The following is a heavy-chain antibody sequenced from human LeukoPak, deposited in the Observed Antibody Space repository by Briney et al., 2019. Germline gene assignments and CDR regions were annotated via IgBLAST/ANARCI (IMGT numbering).Heavy chain of an antibody. V-gene: IGHV1-69*05. D-gene: IGHD3-10*01. CDR1: GGTFSSYA. J-gene: IGHJ6*02. CDR2: IIPIFGTA. Sequence: SVKVSCKASGGTFSSYAISWVRQAPGQGLEWMGGIIPIFGTANYAQKLQGRVTMTTDTSTSTAYMELRSLRSDDTAVYYCASFGAGYGSGSYYYYGMDVWGQGTTVTVSS. CDR3: ASFGAGYGSGSYYYYGMDV.